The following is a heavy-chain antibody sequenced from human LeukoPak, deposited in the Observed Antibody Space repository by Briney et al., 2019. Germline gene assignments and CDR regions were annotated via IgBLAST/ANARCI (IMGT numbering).Heavy chain of an antibody. Sequence: GGSLRLSCAASGFTFSSYAMSWVRQAPGKGLEWVSASSGSDGSTYYADSVKGRFTISRDNSKNTLYLQMKSLRAEDTAVYYCAKDAISAAGTVNWFDPWGQGTLVTVSS. CDR3: AKDAISAAGTVNWFDP. CDR2: SSGSDGST. CDR1: GFTFSSYA. J-gene: IGHJ5*02. D-gene: IGHD6-13*01. V-gene: IGHV3-23*01.